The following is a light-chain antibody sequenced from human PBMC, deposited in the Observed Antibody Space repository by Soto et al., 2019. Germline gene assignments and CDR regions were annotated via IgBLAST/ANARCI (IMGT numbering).Light chain of an antibody. J-gene: IGLJ2*01. CDR2: DVS. CDR1: SSDVGGYNY. Sequence: QSALTQPPSASGSPGQSVTISCTGTSSDVGGYNYVSWYQHHPGKAPKLMIYDVSKRPSGVPDRFSGSKSGNTASLTVSGLQAEDEADYYCSSHAGSKNVVFGGGTKLTVL. V-gene: IGLV2-8*01. CDR3: SSHAGSKNVV.